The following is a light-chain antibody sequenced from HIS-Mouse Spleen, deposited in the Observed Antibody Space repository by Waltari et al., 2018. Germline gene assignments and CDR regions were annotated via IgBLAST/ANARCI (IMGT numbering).Light chain of an antibody. CDR1: STDGGSYNL. CDR2: EGS. CDR3: CSYAGSSTLV. V-gene: IGLV2-23*01. Sequence: QSALTQPASVSGSPGQSITISCPGTSTDGGSYNLFPWYQPHPGKAPKLMIYEGSKRPSGVSNRFSGSKSGNTASLTISGLQAEDEADYYCCSYAGSSTLVFGGGTKLTVL. J-gene: IGLJ2*01.